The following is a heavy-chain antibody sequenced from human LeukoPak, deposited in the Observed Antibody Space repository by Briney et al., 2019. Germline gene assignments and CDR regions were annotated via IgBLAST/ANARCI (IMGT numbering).Heavy chain of an antibody. CDR1: GFPFSSYA. D-gene: IGHD5-24*01. CDR2: ISGSGGST. Sequence: PGGSLRLSCAASGFPFSSYAMGWVRQAPGKGLEWVSSISGSGGSTYCADSVEGRFTISRDNSKNTLYLQMNSLRAEDTAVYYCAKGLQTADYWGQGTLVTVSS. CDR3: AKGLQTADY. V-gene: IGHV3-23*01. J-gene: IGHJ4*02.